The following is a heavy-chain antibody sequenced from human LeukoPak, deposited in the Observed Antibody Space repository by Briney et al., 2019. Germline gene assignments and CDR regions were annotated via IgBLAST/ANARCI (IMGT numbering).Heavy chain of an antibody. J-gene: IGHJ4*02. CDR2: IYHSGST. Sequence: TLSLTCXVSGGSXSSGGYSWSWIRQPPGKGLEWIGYIYHSGSTYYNPSLKSRVTISVDRSKNQFSLKLSSVTAADTAVYYCARGTTFDYWGQGTLVTVSS. V-gene: IGHV4-30-2*01. D-gene: IGHD1-26*01. CDR1: GGSXSSGGYS. CDR3: ARGTTFDY.